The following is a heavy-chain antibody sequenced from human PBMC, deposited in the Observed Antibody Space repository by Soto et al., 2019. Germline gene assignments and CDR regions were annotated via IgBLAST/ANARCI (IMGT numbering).Heavy chain of an antibody. Sequence: EVQLVESGGGLVQPGGSLRLSCAASGFTVSSNYMSWVRQAPGKGLEWVSVIYSGGSTYYADSVKGRFTISRHNSKNMLYLQMNSLRAEVTAVYYCASGVAVAVSDAFDIWGQGTMVTVSS. D-gene: IGHD6-19*01. V-gene: IGHV3-53*04. J-gene: IGHJ3*02. CDR2: IYSGGST. CDR3: ASGVAVAVSDAFDI. CDR1: GFTVSSNY.